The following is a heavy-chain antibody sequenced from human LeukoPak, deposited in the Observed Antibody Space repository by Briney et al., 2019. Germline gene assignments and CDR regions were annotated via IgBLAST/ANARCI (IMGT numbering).Heavy chain of an antibody. CDR1: GYTFTGYY. Sequence: ASMKVSCKASGYTFTGYYMHWVRQAPGQGLEWMGWINPNSGGTNYAQKFQGRVTMTRDTSISTAYMELSRLRSEDTAVYYCARGLVSTGPFDYWGQGTLVTVSS. V-gene: IGHV1-2*02. CDR3: ARGLVSTGPFDY. J-gene: IGHJ4*02. D-gene: IGHD4-17*01. CDR2: INPNSGGT.